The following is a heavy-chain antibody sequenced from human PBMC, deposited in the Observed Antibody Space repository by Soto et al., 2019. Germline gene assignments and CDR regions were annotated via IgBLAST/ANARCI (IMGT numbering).Heavy chain of an antibody. CDR2: FSGTGGYT. J-gene: IGHJ5*02. D-gene: IGHD4-17*01. Sequence: GGSLRLSCAASGFTFDDYAMNWVRLPPGKGLEWVSTFSGTGGYTYYADSVKGRFTISRDDSKNTLFLHMNSLRAADTAVYYCARGQRALITYGPFDPWGQGTLVTVSS. CDR1: GFTFDDYA. V-gene: IGHV3-23*01. CDR3: ARGQRALITYGPFDP.